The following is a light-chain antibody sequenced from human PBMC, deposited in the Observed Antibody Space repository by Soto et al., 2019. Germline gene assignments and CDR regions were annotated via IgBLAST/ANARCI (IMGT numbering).Light chain of an antibody. Sequence: EIVLTQSPATLSLSPGERATLSCRASQSVSSYLAWYQQKPGQAPRLLIYDASNRATGIPARFSGSGSGTDLPLTISSLEPEDFAVYYCQLRSSWPPITFGQGTRLEIK. CDR3: QLRSSWPPIT. CDR1: QSVSSY. V-gene: IGKV3-11*01. J-gene: IGKJ5*01. CDR2: DAS.